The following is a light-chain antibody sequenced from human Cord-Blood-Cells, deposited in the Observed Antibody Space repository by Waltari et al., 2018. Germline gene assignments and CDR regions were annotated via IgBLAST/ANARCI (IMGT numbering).Light chain of an antibody. CDR1: RGISSY. CDR3: QQYYSYPFT. V-gene: IGKV1-8*01. CDR2: AAS. J-gene: IGKJ3*01. Sequence: AIRMTQSPSSFSASTGDSVTITCRASRGISSYLAWYQQKPGTAPKLMIYAASTVQSGVPSRCSGSGSGTDFTLTISCLQSEDFATHYCQQYYSYPFTCGPGTKVDI.